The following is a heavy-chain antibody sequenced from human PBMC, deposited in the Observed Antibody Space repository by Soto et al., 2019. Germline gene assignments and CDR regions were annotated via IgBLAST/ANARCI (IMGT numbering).Heavy chain of an antibody. V-gene: IGHV1-69*01. Sequence: QVQPVQSGTAVKKPGSSVKVSCKASGGFFTSYAISWVRQAPGQGLEWMGGIIPIHGTTNYAQKFQGRVTITADESTSTAYMELSSLRSEDTAVYYCARDASRISSTYYYHYGLDVRGQGTTVTVSS. J-gene: IGHJ6*02. CDR1: GGFFTSYA. CDR2: IIPIHGTT. CDR3: ARDASRISSTYYYHYGLDV.